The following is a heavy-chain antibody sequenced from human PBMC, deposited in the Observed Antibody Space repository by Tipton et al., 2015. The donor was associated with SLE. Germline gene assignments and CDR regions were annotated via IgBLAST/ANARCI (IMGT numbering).Heavy chain of an antibody. CDR3: AKDRARYYYGSGSYLGY. V-gene: IGHV3-13*01. Sequence: GSLRLSCAASGFTFSSYDMHWVRQATGKGLEWVSAIGTAGDTYYPGSVKGRFTISRDNSKNTLYLQMNSLRAEDTAVYYCAKDRARYYYGSGSYLGYWGQGTLVTVSS. CDR2: IGTAGDT. CDR1: GFTFSSYD. D-gene: IGHD3-10*01. J-gene: IGHJ4*02.